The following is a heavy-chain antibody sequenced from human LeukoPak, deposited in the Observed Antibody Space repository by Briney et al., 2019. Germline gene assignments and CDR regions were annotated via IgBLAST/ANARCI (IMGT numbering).Heavy chain of an antibody. CDR1: GFTFSTYG. Sequence: PGGSLRLSCGVSGFTFSTYGMHWVRQAPGKGLEWVAVIWYGGSDKYYADSVKGRFTISRDNSKNTLYLQMTSLRVEDTAVYYCAKGDGHLNLRFDFWGQGTLVTVSS. CDR2: IWYGGSDK. V-gene: IGHV3-33*06. J-gene: IGHJ4*02. D-gene: IGHD2-21*02. CDR3: AKGDGHLNLRFDF.